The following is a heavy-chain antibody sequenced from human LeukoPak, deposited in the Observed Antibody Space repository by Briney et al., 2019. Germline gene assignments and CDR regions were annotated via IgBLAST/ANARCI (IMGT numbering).Heavy chain of an antibody. CDR2: LKQDGSQT. CDR1: GFTFSMYW. V-gene: IGHV3-7*01. Sequence: GGSLRLSCVASGFTFSMYWMTWFRQAPGKGLEWVANLKQDGSQTNYVDSVKGRFTISRDNAKNSLYLQMNSLRAEDTAVYYCARESGEGSGYDLYYFDYWGQGTLVTVSS. J-gene: IGHJ4*02. CDR3: ARESGEGSGYDLYYFDY. D-gene: IGHD5-12*01.